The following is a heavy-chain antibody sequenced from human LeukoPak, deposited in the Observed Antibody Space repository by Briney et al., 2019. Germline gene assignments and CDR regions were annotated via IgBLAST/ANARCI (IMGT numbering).Heavy chain of an antibody. CDR2: IYYTGST. CDR1: GGSVSSGTYY. D-gene: IGHD3-10*01. CDR3: ARRGGPGRSFDY. Sequence: SETLSLTCTVSGGSVSSGTYYWSWIRQPQGKGLEWIGYIYYTGSTNYNPSLKSRLTISVDTSKNQFSLKLSSVTAADTAVYYCARRGGPGRSFDYWGQGTLVTVSS. J-gene: IGHJ4*02. V-gene: IGHV4-61*01.